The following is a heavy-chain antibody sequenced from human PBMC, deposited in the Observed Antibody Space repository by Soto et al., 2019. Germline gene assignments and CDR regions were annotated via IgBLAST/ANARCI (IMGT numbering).Heavy chain of an antibody. CDR3: ERLMRDWGDAFDH. V-gene: IGHV1-69*01. CDR2: IIPVFDKA. Sequence: QVQLVQSGADVKKPGSSVKVSCKTSGGPFGSSAISWVRQAPAQGLEWMGEIIPVFDKANYAQNFQGRLTMTTHEPTVTVFMQLSSLRSEDTAFYFFERLMRDWGDAFDHWGLWTFVTVSS. CDR1: GGPFGSSA. D-gene: IGHD2-8*01. J-gene: IGHJ3*01.